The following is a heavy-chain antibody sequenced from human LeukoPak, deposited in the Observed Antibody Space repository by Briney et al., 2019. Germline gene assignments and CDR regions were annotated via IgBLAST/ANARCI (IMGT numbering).Heavy chain of an antibody. D-gene: IGHD1-26*01. J-gene: IGHJ6*03. CDR3: ARVPELDYYYYMDV. Sequence: GGSLRLSCAASGFTLDDYGMSWVRQAPGKGLEWVSGINWNGGSTGYADSVKGRFTISRDNAKNYLYLQMNSRRAEDTALYYCARVPELDYYYYMDVWGKGTTVTVSS. CDR1: GFTLDDYG. V-gene: IGHV3-20*04. CDR2: INWNGGST.